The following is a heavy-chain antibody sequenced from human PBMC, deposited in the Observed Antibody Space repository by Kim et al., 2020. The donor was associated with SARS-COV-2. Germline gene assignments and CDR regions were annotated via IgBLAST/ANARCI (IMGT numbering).Heavy chain of an antibody. CDR3: ARGWGYSGYGDY. CDR2: ISSSSSYI. V-gene: IGHV3-21*01. Sequence: GGSLRLSCAASGFTFSSYSMNWVRQAPGKGLEWVSSISSSSSYIYYADSVKGRFTISRDNAKNSLYLQMNNLRAEDTAVYYCARGWGYSGYGDYWGQGTLVTVSS. D-gene: IGHD5-12*01. CDR1: GFTFSSYS. J-gene: IGHJ4*02.